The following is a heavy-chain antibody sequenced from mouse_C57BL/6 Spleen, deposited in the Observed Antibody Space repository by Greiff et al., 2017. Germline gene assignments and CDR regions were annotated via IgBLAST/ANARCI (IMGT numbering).Heavy chain of an antibody. CDR2: IDPSDSYT. CDR3: ARKGMTPYYYAMDY. V-gene: IGHV1-69*01. CDR1: GYTFTSYW. J-gene: IGHJ4*01. Sequence: QVQLQQPGAELVMPGASVKLSCKASGYTFTSYWMHWVKQRPGQGLEWIGEIDPSDSYTNYNQKFKGKSTLTVDKSSSTAYMQRSSLTSEDSAVYYCARKGMTPYYYAMDYWGQGTSVTVSS.